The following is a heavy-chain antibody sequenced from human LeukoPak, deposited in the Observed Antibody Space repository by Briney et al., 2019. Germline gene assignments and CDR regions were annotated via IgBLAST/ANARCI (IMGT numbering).Heavy chain of an antibody. V-gene: IGHV3-23*01. J-gene: IGHJ4*02. D-gene: IGHD5-18*01. CDR3: AKTGSTQDTLQLRQSPLPFDY. CDR2: ISGSGGST. CDR1: GFTFSSYA. Sequence: EPGGSLRLSCAASGFTFSSYAMSWVRQAPGKGLEWVSAISGSGGSTYYADSVKGRFTISRDNSKNTLYLQMNSLRAEDTAVYYCAKTGSTQDTLQLRQSPLPFDYWGQGTLVTVSS.